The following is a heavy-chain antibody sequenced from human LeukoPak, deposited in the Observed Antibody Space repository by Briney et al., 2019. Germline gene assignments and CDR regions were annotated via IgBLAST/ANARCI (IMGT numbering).Heavy chain of an antibody. Sequence: SETLSLTCAVSGYSISSGYYWGWIRQPPGRWLEWIGSIYHSGSTYYNPSLKSRVTISVDTSKNQFSLKLSSVTAADTAVYYCASLCGGDCYWGYYFDYWGQGTLVTVSS. J-gene: IGHJ4*02. CDR2: IYHSGST. CDR1: GYSISSGYY. V-gene: IGHV4-38-2*01. D-gene: IGHD2-21*01. CDR3: ASLCGGDCYWGYYFDY.